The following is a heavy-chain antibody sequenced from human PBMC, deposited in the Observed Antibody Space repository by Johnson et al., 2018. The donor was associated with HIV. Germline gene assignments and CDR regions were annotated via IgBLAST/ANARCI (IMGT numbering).Heavy chain of an antibody. CDR1: GFTFSNYG. D-gene: IGHD3-22*01. Sequence: HVPLVESGGGVVQPGRSLRLSCTASGFTFSNYGMHWVRQAPGKGLEWVPFIRYEETNKLYADSVKGRFTISRDNSKNTLYLQMNSLRAEDTAVYFCARDGDYYDSNGGDAFDIWGQGTMVTVSS. J-gene: IGHJ3*02. V-gene: IGHV3-30*02. CDR2: IRYEETNK. CDR3: ARDGDYYDSNGGDAFDI.